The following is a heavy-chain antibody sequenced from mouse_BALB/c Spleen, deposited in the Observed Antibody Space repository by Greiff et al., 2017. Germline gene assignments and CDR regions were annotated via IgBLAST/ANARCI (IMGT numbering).Heavy chain of an antibody. V-gene: IGHV8-12*01. CDR1: GFSLSTSGMG. CDR2: IYWDDDK. Sequence: QVTLKVSGPGILQPSQTLSLTCSFSGFSLSTSGMGVSWIRQPSGKGLEWLAHIYWDDDKRYNPSLKSRLTISKDTSRNQVFLKITSVDTADTATYYCARRGGNYGDYAMDYWGQGTSVTVSS. CDR3: ARRGGNYGDYAMDY. J-gene: IGHJ4*01. D-gene: IGHD2-1*01.